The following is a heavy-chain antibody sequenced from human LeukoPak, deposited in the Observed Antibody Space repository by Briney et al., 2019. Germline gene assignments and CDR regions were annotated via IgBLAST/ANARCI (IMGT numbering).Heavy chain of an antibody. J-gene: IGHJ4*02. Sequence: GGSLRLSCAASGFTFSSYEMNWVRRAPGKGLEWVSYISSSGSTIYYADSVKGRFTISRDNAKNSLYLQMNSLRAEDTAVYYCATTMVRGFYMDYWGQGTLVTVSS. V-gene: IGHV3-48*03. CDR2: ISSSGSTI. CDR1: GFTFSSYE. CDR3: ATTMVRGFYMDY. D-gene: IGHD3-10*01.